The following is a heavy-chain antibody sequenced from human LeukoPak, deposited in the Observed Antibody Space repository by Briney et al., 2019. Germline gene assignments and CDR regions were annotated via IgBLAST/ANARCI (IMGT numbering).Heavy chain of an antibody. J-gene: IGHJ4*02. D-gene: IGHD3-22*01. CDR1: GFTFRSKY. CDR3: AREGDSSGYVLDY. V-gene: IGHV3-53*01. CDR2: IYSGGAT. Sequence: PVGSLRLSCAASGFTFRSKYMSWVRRAPGKGLEWVSVIYSGGATSYSDSVKGRFTAYRDNTKNTVYLQMNSLRAEDTAIYYCAREGDSSGYVLDYWGQGTMVTVSS.